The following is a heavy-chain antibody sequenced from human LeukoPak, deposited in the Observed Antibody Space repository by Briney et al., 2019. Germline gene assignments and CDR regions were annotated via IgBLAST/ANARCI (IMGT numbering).Heavy chain of an antibody. V-gene: IGHV3-33*06. J-gene: IGHJ4*02. D-gene: IGHD3-22*01. CDR3: AKDRGAYYYDSSDY. CDR2: IWYDGSNI. CDR1: GFTFSDYG. Sequence: GRSLRLSCAASGFTFSDYGMHWVRQAPGKGLEWVAVIWYDGSNIYYADSVKGRFTISRDNSRNTLYLQMNSLRAEDTAVYYCAKDRGAYYYDSSDYWGQGTLVTVSS.